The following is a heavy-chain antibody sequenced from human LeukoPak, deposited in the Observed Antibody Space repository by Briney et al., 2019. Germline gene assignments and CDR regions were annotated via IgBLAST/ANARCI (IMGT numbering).Heavy chain of an antibody. J-gene: IGHJ4*02. Sequence: GGSLRLSCAASGFTFSRYAMSWVRQAPGKGLEWVSAISGSGGNTYYADSVKGRFTISRDNSKNTLYLQMNSLRAEDTAVYYYVKDPPSPFSYGLGYYWGQGTLVTVSS. CDR1: GFTFSRYA. D-gene: IGHD5-18*01. V-gene: IGHV3-23*01. CDR3: VKDPPSPFSYGLGYY. CDR2: ISGSGGNT.